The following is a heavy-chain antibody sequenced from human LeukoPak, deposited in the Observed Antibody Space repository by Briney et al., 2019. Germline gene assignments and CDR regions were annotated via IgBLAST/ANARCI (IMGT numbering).Heavy chain of an antibody. Sequence: ASVTVSFTPSGHTFTIYGISWVGPAPGQGREWMGWISVFDGHTNYSQILQGRVTLTTDTTASTAYMELRSLRFDDTAVYYCATSHGEHQLIYYFDSWGQGTPVTVSS. D-gene: IGHD3-10*01. CDR1: GHTFTIYG. J-gene: IGHJ4*02. V-gene: IGHV1-18*01. CDR2: ISVFDGHT. CDR3: ATSHGEHQLIYYFDS.